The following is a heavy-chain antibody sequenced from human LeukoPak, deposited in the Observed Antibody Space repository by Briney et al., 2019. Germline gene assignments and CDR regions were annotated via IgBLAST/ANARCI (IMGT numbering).Heavy chain of an antibody. Sequence: GGSLRLSCAASGFTFSDYYMSWIRQAPGKGLEWVSYISSSGSTIYYADSVKGRFTISRDNAKNSLYLQMNGLRAEDTAVYYCARAGWIQLWLRDDAFDIWGQGTMVTVSS. CDR3: ARAGWIQLWLRDDAFDI. J-gene: IGHJ3*02. V-gene: IGHV3-11*04. CDR2: ISSSGSTI. D-gene: IGHD5-18*01. CDR1: GFTFSDYY.